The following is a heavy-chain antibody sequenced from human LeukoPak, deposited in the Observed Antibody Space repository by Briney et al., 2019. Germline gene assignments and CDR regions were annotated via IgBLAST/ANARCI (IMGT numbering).Heavy chain of an antibody. J-gene: IGHJ1*01. Sequence: GGSLRLSCAASGFTFNSYAMHWVRQTPGKGLERVAVISYDGSNKYYADSVKGRFTISRDNSKNTLYLQMNSLRAEDTAVYYCARDIGTRIAATFHHWGQGTLVTVSS. V-gene: IGHV3-30-3*01. CDR2: ISYDGSNK. CDR1: GFTFNSYA. D-gene: IGHD6-13*01. CDR3: ARDIGTRIAATFHH.